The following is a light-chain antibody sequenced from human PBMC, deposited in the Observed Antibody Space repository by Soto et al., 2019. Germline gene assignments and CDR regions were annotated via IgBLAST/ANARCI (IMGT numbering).Light chain of an antibody. CDR1: TSDVGGYNF. V-gene: IGLV2-14*03. CDR2: NAF. CDR3: SSYTRGRVV. J-gene: IGLJ2*01. Sequence: QSVLTQPASVSGSPGQSITISCTGTTSDVGGYNFFSWYQHHPGKAPKLMIYNAFDRPSGVSNRFSGSKSGNTASLTISGLQAEDEAHYYCSSYTRGRVVFGGGTKLTVL.